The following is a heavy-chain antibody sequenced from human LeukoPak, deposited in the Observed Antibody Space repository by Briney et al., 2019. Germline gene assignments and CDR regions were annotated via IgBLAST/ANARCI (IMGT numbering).Heavy chain of an antibody. CDR3: VRGSFGPDI. CDR2: INNDGSDT. J-gene: IGHJ3*02. CDR1: GFSFSSHW. D-gene: IGHD3/OR15-3a*01. V-gene: IGHV3-74*01. Sequence: GGSLRLSCAASGFSFSSHWMHWVRQAPGKGLVWVSRINNDGSDTTYADPVKGQFTMSRDNAKNMLYLQMNSLRAEDTAVYYCVRGSFGPDIWGQGTMVIVSS.